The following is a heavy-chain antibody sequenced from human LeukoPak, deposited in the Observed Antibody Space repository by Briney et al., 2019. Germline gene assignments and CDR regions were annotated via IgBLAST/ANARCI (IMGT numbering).Heavy chain of an antibody. CDR2: INPSDART. D-gene: IGHD6-13*01. CDR1: GYSFTSDY. Sequence: ASVKVSCKASGYSFTSDYLHWVRQAPGQGLEWIGMINPSDARTTYAQKFQGRVTMTRDTSTTTVYMERSSLRSDDTAVFYCARDKSNSSSWPFDLWGRGTLVTVSS. CDR3: ARDKSNSSSWPFDL. V-gene: IGHV1-46*01. J-gene: IGHJ2*01.